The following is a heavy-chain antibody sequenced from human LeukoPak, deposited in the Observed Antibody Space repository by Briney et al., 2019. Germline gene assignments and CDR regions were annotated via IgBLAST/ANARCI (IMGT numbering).Heavy chain of an antibody. J-gene: IGHJ4*02. CDR3: AREGTGVYYYDSSGLFDY. Sequence: ASVKVSCKASGYTFTSYYMRWVRQAPGQGLEWMGIINPSGGSTGYAQKFQGRVTMTRDTSTSTVYMELSSLRSEDTAVYYCAREGTGVYYYDSSGLFDYWGQGTLVTVSS. CDR1: GYTFTSYY. D-gene: IGHD3-22*01. CDR2: INPSGGST. V-gene: IGHV1-46*01.